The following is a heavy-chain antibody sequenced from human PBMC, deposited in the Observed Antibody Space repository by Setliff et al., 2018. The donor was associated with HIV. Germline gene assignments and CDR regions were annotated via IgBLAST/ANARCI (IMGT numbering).Heavy chain of an antibody. Sequence: SETLSLTCTVSGGSISSDTYHYSWIRQPAGKGLEWIGQTYSSGSTKCNPSLKSRVTISVDTSKNQFPLTLSSVTAADTAVYYCARHRVRDSWRGLGGTFDYWGQGTRVTVSS. CDR3: ARHRVRDSWRGLGGTFDY. D-gene: IGHD3-3*01. J-gene: IGHJ4*02. V-gene: IGHV4-61*09. CDR2: TYSSGST. CDR1: GGSISSDTYH.